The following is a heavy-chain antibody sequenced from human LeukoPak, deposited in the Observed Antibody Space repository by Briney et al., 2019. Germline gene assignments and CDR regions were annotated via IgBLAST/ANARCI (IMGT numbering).Heavy chain of an antibody. CDR1: GGSFSGYY. CDR3: AREVRYYYYGMDV. CDR2: INHSGSA. V-gene: IGHV4-34*01. D-gene: IGHD3-10*01. J-gene: IGHJ6*02. Sequence: SETLSLTCAVYGGSFSGYYWSWIRQPPGKGLEWIGEINHSGSANYNPSLKSRVTISVDTSKNQFSLKLSSVTAADTAVYYRAREVRYYYYGMDVWGQGTTVTVSS.